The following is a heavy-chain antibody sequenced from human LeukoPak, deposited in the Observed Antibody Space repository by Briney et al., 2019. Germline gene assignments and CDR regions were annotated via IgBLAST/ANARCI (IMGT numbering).Heavy chain of an antibody. V-gene: IGHV3-7*05. CDR2: IKQDGSEK. CDR3: ARRYCSGGSCYSAFDY. J-gene: IGHJ4*02. D-gene: IGHD2-15*01. Sequence: GGSLRLSCAASGFTFSSYWMTWVRQAPGKGLEWVASIKQDGSEKYYVDSVKGRFTISRDNVKNSLYLQMNTLRAEDTAVYYCARRYCSGGSCYSAFDYWGQGTLVTVSS. CDR1: GFTFSSYW.